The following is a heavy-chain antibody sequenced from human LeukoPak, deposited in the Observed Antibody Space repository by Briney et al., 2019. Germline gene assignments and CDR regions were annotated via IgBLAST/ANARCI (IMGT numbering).Heavy chain of an antibody. D-gene: IGHD3-22*01. CDR2: INYSGST. Sequence: ADTLSLTCTVSGGSISSYYWSWIRQPPGKGLEWIGYINYSGSTNYNPSLKSRVTISVDTSKNQFSLKLSSVTAADTAVYYCARHRDYYDSSGYYSGPLDAFDIWGQGTMVTVSS. J-gene: IGHJ3*02. V-gene: IGHV4-59*08. CDR3: ARHRDYYDSSGYYSGPLDAFDI. CDR1: GGSISSYY.